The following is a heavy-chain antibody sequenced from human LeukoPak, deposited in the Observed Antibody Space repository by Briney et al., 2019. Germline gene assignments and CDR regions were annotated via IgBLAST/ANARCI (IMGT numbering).Heavy chain of an antibody. CDR1: GFTFSIYD. CDR3: ARDDPGIAAAGTGFDY. D-gene: IGHD6-13*01. Sequence: GGSLRLSCAASGFTFSIYDMHWVRQVTGKGLEWVSGIDTAGGAYYPDSVKGRFTMSRENAKNSLHLQMNSLTAGDTAVYYCARDDPGIAAAGTGFDYWGQGTLVTVSS. V-gene: IGHV3-13*01. CDR2: IDTAGGA. J-gene: IGHJ4*02.